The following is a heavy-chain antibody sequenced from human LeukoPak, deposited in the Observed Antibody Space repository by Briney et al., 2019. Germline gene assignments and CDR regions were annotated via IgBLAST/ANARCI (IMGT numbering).Heavy chain of an antibody. V-gene: IGHV3-7*01. CDR1: GFTFSSYW. D-gene: IGHD6-13*01. CDR3: ARVRIAAAGTGDYYYYYGMDV. CDR2: IKQDGSEK. J-gene: IGHJ6*02. Sequence: GGSLRLSCAASGFTFSSYWMSWVRQAPGKGLEWVANIKQDGSEKYHVDSVKGRFTISRDNAKNSLYLQMNSLRAEDTAVYYCARVRIAAAGTGDYYYYYGMDVWGQGTTVTVSS.